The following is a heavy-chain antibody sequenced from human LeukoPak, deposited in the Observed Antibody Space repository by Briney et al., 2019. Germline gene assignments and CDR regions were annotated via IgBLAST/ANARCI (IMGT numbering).Heavy chain of an antibody. J-gene: IGHJ5*02. CDR3: AREGKPLWFGELPLNWFDP. D-gene: IGHD3-10*01. Sequence: GGSLRLSCAASGFTFSSYEMNWVRQAPGKGLEWVSYISSSGSTIYYADSVKGRFTISRDNAKNSLYLQMNSLRAEDTAVYYCAREGKPLWFGELPLNWFDPWGQGTLVTVSS. V-gene: IGHV3-48*03. CDR1: GFTFSSYE. CDR2: ISSSGSTI.